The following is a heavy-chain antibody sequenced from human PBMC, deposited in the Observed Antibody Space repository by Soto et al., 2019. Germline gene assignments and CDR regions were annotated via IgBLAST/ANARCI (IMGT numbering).Heavy chain of an antibody. D-gene: IGHD5-12*01. Sequence: QVQLVESGGNMVQPGKSLRLSCATSGFTFSNYAIHWVRQAPGKGLEWVAVISYDGSNKYYADSVKGRFTISRDNSNNTLYLQMNSLRVEDTAVYYCAREGRWLQLGYFDYWGQGTLVTVSS. CDR1: GFTFSNYA. V-gene: IGHV3-30-3*01. CDR3: AREGRWLQLGYFDY. CDR2: ISYDGSNK. J-gene: IGHJ4*02.